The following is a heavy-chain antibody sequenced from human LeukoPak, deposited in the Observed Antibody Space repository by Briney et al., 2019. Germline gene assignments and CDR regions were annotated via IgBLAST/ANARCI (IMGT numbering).Heavy chain of an antibody. CDR1: GYTFTGYY. V-gene: IGHV1-2*02. D-gene: IGHD3-10*01. CDR2: INPNSGGT. Sequence: ASVKVSCKASGYTFTGYYMHWVRQAPGQGLEWMGWINPNSGGTNYAQKFQGRVTMTRDTSISTAYMELSRLRSEDTAVYYCARGYGSGDGYYMDVWGKGTTVTVSS. J-gene: IGHJ6*03. CDR3: ARGYGSGDGYYMDV.